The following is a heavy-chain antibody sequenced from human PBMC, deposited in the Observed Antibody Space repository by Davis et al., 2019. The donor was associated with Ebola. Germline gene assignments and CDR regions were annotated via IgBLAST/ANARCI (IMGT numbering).Heavy chain of an antibody. D-gene: IGHD4-23*01. CDR1: GGSFSGYY. V-gene: IGHV4-34*01. CDR3: ARGDFRGNERDY. Sequence: GSLRLSCAVYGGSFSGYYWSWIRQPPGKGLEWIGEINHSGSTNYNPSLKSRVTISIDTSKNQFSLRLNSVAAADTAVYYCARGDFRGNERDYWGQGTLVTVSS. CDR2: INHSGST. J-gene: IGHJ4*02.